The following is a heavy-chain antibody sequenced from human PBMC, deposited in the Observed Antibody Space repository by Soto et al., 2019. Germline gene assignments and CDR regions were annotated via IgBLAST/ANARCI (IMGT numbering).Heavy chain of an antibody. D-gene: IGHD5-12*01. CDR1: GFTFSSYS. Sequence: QVHLVESGGGVVQPGRSLRLSCAASGFTFSSYSMHWVRQAPDKGLEWVAVISYDANSKYYADSVKGRITTSRHNSKNTLYLQMHSLRPDDTALYFCARGGDGYNYVSLCDCDYWGQGALVTVSS. CDR2: ISYDANSK. V-gene: IGHV3-30-3*01. J-gene: IGHJ4*02. CDR3: ARGGDGYNYVSLCDCDY.